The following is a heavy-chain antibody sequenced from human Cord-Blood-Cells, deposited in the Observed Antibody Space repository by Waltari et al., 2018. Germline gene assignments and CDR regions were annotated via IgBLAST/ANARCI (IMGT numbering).Heavy chain of an antibody. CDR1: GGTFSSYA. D-gene: IGHD6-6*01. CDR2: IIPIFGTA. J-gene: IGHJ3*02. V-gene: IGHV1-69*06. CDR3: ARDGAVHIAARHDAFDI. Sequence: QVQLVQSGAEVKKPGSSVKVSCKASGGTFSSYAISWVRQAPGQGLEWMGGIIPIFGTANYAQKFQGRVTITADKSTSTAYMELSSLRSEDTAVYYCARDGAVHIAARHDAFDIWGQGTMVTVSS.